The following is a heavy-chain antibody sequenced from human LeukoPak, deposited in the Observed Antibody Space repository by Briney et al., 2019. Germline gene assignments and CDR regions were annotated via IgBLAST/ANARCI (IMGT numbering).Heavy chain of an antibody. Sequence: GGSLRLSCAASGFTFSSYWMHWVRQAPGKGLVWVSRINSDWSSTTYADSVKGRFTISRDNAKNTLYLQMNSLRAEDTAMYYCVRQYSYDSSGYYPWDYWGQGTLVTVSS. D-gene: IGHD3-22*01. CDR1: GFTFSSYW. J-gene: IGHJ4*02. CDR2: INSDWSST. V-gene: IGHV3-74*01. CDR3: VRQYSYDSSGYYPWDY.